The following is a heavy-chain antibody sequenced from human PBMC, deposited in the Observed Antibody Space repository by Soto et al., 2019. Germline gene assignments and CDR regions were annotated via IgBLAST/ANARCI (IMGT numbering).Heavy chain of an antibody. Sequence: QLQLQESGPGLVKPSETLSLTCTVSGGSISGSSYYWGWIRQPPGKGLEWIGTIYYSGSTYYNPSLKSRVTISVDTSKNPFSLKLRSVTAADTAVYYCARPLYFYGSGSYPWFDPWGQGTLVTVSS. J-gene: IGHJ5*02. D-gene: IGHD3-10*01. CDR2: IYYSGST. V-gene: IGHV4-39*01. CDR3: ARPLYFYGSGSYPWFDP. CDR1: GGSISGSSYY.